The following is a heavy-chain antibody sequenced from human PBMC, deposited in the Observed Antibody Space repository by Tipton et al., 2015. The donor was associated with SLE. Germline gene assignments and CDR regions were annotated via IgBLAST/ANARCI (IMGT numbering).Heavy chain of an antibody. V-gene: IGHV3-30*03. Sequence: SLRLSCAASGITFSSYVMHWVRQAPGKGLAWVAVISDDGSNKYYADSVKGRITVSRDNSKNTLHLQMNSLRAEDTAVYYCAREGNWTGEFDYWGQGTLVTVSS. CDR1: GITFSSYV. J-gene: IGHJ4*02. CDR2: ISDDGSNK. CDR3: AREGNWTGEFDY. D-gene: IGHD1-1*01.